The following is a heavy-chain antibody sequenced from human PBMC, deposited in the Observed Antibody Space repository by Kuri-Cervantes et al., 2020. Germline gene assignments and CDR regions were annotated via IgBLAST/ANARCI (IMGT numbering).Heavy chain of an antibody. J-gene: IGHJ4*02. CDR2: IKSKTDGGTT. Sequence: GGSLRLSCAASGFIFRTYVMTWVRQAPGKGLEWVGRIKSKTDGGTTDYAAPVKGRFTISRDDSKNTLYLQMNSLKTEDTAVYYCTAERYYYDSSGYKKRTYWGQGTLVTVSS. CDR1: GFIFRTYV. D-gene: IGHD3-22*01. V-gene: IGHV3-15*01. CDR3: TAERYYYDSSGYKKRTY.